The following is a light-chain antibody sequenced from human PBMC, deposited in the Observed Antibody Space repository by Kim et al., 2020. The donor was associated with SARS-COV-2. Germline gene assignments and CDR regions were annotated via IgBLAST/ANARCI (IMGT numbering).Light chain of an antibody. CDR2: DAS. J-gene: IGKJ3*01. CDR3: QQDNTYPFT. Sequence: SSSVGDRVTITCRDSQSISSWLAWYQQKPGKAPNLLIYDASSLERGVPSRFSGSGSGTEFTLTISSLQPDDFAAYSCQQDNTYPFTFGPGTKVDIK. CDR1: QSISSW. V-gene: IGKV1-5*01.